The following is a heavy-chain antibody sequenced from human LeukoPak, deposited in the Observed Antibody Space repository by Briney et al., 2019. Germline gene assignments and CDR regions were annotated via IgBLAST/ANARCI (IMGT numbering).Heavy chain of an antibody. CDR1: GYTFTGDY. D-gene: IGHD5-12*01. Sequence: ASVKVSCKASGYTFTGDYMHWVRQAPGQGLEWKGWTNPNTGGTSSEQKFQGRVTMTRDTAISTAYMELSSLKSDDTAVYCCARDGNIVARTLDFWGQGALVTVSS. CDR3: ARDGNIVARTLDF. V-gene: IGHV1-2*02. CDR2: TNPNTGGT. J-gene: IGHJ4*02.